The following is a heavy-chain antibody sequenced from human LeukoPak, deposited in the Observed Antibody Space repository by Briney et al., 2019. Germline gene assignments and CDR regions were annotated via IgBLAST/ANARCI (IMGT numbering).Heavy chain of an antibody. D-gene: IGHD5-18*01. CDR3: ARDRWDTAMDPFDY. CDR1: GFTFSSYW. V-gene: IGHV3-7*01. CDR2: IKQDGSEK. J-gene: IGHJ4*02. Sequence: PGGSLRLSCAASGFTFSSYWMSWVRQAPGKGLEWVANIKQDGSEKYYVDSVKGRFTISRDNAKNSLYLQMNSLRAEDTAVYYCARDRWDTAMDPFDYWGQGTLVTVSS.